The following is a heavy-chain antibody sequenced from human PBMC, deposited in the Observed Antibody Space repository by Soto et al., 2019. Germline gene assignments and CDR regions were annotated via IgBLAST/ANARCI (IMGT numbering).Heavy chain of an antibody. CDR2: IYHSGST. CDR3: ARGNVVAIDY. J-gene: IGHJ4*02. Sequence: QLQLQESGSGLVKPSQTLSLTCAVSGGSISSGGYSWSWIRQPPGKGLEWVGYIYHSGSTYYTPSLRRRVTRSVDRSKNQFSLKMSSVTAADTAVYSCARGNVVAIDYWGQGTLVTVSS. CDR1: GGSISSGGYS. V-gene: IGHV4-30-2*01. D-gene: IGHD2-21*01.